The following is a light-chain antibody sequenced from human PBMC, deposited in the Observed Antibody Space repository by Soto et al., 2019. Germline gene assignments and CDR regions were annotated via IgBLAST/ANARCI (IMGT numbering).Light chain of an antibody. CDR3: QQYNSYPWT. J-gene: IGKJ1*01. CDR2: KAS. V-gene: IGKV1-5*03. Sequence: DIQMNQSPSTRSASVEDRVTITCRASQSISGKLAWYQQKVGRAPKLLIYKASNLESGVPSRFSGSGSGTEFTLTISSLQPDDFATYYCQQYNSYPWTFGQGTKVDIK. CDR1: QSISGK.